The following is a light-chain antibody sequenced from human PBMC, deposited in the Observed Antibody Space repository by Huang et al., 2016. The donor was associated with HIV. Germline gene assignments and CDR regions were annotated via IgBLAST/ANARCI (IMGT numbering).Light chain of an antibody. CDR2: QVS. J-gene: IGKJ1*01. V-gene: IGKV2-30*01. CDR1: QSLVSSDGNTY. CDR3: MQGTHWPGT. Sequence: DVVMTQLLLSLPVALGQPASIFCKSSQSLVSSDGNTYLNWFQQRPGQPPRRLIYQVSNRDTGVPDRCSGSGSGTHFALRINRVEAEDVAIYYCMQGTHWPGTFGQGTKMEI.